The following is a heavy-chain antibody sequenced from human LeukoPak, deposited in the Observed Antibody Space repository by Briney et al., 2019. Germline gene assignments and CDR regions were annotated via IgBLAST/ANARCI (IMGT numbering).Heavy chain of an antibody. CDR1: GFTFSHYA. Sequence: GGSRRLSCVTSGFTFSHYAMHWVRQAPGKGLEWVAVIWYDGSDKYNADSVKGRFTISRDNTKKTVYLQMNRLSVEETSVYYCARCRGHSTTWTYFFAYGGQGTLVTVSS. CDR3: ARCRGHSTTWTYFFAY. J-gene: IGHJ4*02. D-gene: IGHD6-13*01. CDR2: IWYDGSDK. V-gene: IGHV3-33*01.